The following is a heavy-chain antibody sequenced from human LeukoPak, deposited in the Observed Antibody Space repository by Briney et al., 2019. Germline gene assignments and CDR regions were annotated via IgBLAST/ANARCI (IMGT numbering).Heavy chain of an antibody. CDR1: GFTFSSYA. V-gene: IGHV3-23*01. D-gene: IGHD6-19*01. CDR2: ISGSGGST. CDR3: AKDGGSVRLVWIDY. J-gene: IGHJ4*02. Sequence: PGGSLRLSCAASGFTFSSYAMSWVRQAPGKGLEWVSAISGSGGSTYYADSVKGRFTISRDNSKNTLYLQMNSLRAEDTAVYYCAKDGGSVRLVWIDYWGQGTLVTVSS.